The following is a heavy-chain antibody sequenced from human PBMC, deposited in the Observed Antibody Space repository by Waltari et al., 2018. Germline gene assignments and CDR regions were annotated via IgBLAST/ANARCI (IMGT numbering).Heavy chain of an antibody. J-gene: IGHJ5*02. CDR1: GYIFTSYG. Sequence: QVQLVQSGAEVKKPGASVKVSCKASGYIFTSYGTAWVRQAPGQGLEWMGWISAYNGNTDYAQKLQGRVTMTTDTPTSTAYMELRSLRSADTAVYYCARSLGYSGSGWYRELFDPWGQGTLVTVSS. CDR3: ARSLGYSGSGWYRELFDP. CDR2: ISAYNGNT. V-gene: IGHV1-18*01. D-gene: IGHD6-19*01.